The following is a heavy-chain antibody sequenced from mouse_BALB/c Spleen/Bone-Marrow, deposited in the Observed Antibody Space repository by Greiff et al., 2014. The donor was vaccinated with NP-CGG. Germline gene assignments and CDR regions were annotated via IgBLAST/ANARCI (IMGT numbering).Heavy chain of an antibody. CDR1: GYHVTFTS. J-gene: IGHJ4*01. Sequence: LVKTGASVKISCKASGYHVTFTSHHWAQQSAANRLPSLGYISCYNGATSYNQNFKGKATFTVDTSSSTAYMQFNSLTSEDSAVYYCVRRGNPIVYYAMDYWGQGTSVTVSS. CDR2: ISCYNGAT. V-gene: IGHV1S34*01. CDR3: VRRGNPIVYYAMDY.